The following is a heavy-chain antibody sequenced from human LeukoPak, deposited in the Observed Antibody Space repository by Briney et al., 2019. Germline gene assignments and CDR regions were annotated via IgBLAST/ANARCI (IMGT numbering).Heavy chain of an antibody. CDR3: ARGRPYSSGYYYYYMDV. V-gene: IGHV4-34*01. CDR1: GGSFSGYY. D-gene: IGHD1-26*01. J-gene: IGHJ6*03. Sequence: SETLSLTCAVYGGSFSGYYWSWIRQPPGKGLEWIGEINHSGSTNYNPSLKSRVTISVDTSKNQFSLKLGSVTAADTAVYYCARGRPYSSGYYYYYMDVWGKGTTVTVSS. CDR2: INHSGST.